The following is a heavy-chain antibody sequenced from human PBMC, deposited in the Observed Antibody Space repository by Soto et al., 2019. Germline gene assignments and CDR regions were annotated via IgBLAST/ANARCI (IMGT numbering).Heavy chain of an antibody. CDR1: GWSFSGYY. D-gene: IGHD3-10*01. Sequence: SETLSLTCAFYGWSFSGYYWSWIRQPPGKXLEWIGEINHSGSTNYNPSLKSRVTISVDTSKNQFSLKLSSVTAADTAVYYCARARTMLWFGELLRPRFDYWGQGTLVTVSS. V-gene: IGHV4-34*01. CDR2: INHSGST. CDR3: ARARTMLWFGELLRPRFDY. J-gene: IGHJ4*02.